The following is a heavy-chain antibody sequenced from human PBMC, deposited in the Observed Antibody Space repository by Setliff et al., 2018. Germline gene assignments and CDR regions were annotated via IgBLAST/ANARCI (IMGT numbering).Heavy chain of an antibody. CDR2: INTYSGAT. CDR3: ARDRDVSTIFGVVIPAASGLGY. CDR1: GYTFTDYY. D-gene: IGHD3-3*01. Sequence: AASVKVSCKASGYTFTDYYMQWVRQAPGQGLEWMGNINTYSGATNYAHKFQGRVTMTRDTSTTTAYMDLNSLRSDDTATYFCARDRDVSTIFGVVIPAASGLGYWGQGTLVTVSS. V-gene: IGHV1-2*02. J-gene: IGHJ4*02.